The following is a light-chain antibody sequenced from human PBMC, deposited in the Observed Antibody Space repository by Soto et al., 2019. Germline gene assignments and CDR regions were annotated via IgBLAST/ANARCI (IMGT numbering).Light chain of an antibody. V-gene: IGKV3-20*01. CDR2: GAS. J-gene: IGKJ1*01. CDR3: QQYGSSPRT. Sequence: IVLTQSPATLSLSPGKRATLFCRASQTVRNNYLAWYQQRPGQAPRLLIYGASSRATGIPDRFSGSGSGTDFTLTISRLEPEDFAVYYCQQYGSSPRTFGQGTKVDIK. CDR1: QTVRNNY.